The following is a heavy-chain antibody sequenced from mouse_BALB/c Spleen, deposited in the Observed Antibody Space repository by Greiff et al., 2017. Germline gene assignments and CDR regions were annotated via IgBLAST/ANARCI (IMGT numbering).Heavy chain of an antibody. CDR1: GFTFSDYY. J-gene: IGHJ4*01. D-gene: IGHD2-2*01. CDR2: ISDGGSYT. Sequence: EVQLVESGGGLVKPGGSLKLSCAASGFTFSDYYMYWVRQTPEKRLEWVATISDGGSYTYSPDSVKGRFTITRDNAKNNLYLQMSSLKSEDTAMYYCARDTSYGYDGGYAMDYWGQGTSVTVSS. V-gene: IGHV5-4*02. CDR3: ARDTSYGYDGGYAMDY.